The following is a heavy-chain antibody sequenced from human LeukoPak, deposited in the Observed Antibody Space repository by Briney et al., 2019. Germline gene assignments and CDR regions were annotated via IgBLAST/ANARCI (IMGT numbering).Heavy chain of an antibody. D-gene: IGHD3-16*01. V-gene: IGHV1-18*01. Sequence: ASVKVSCKASGYTFTSYGISWVRQAPGQGLEWMGWIGAYNGNTNYAQKLQGRVTMTTDTSTSTAYMELRSLRSDDTAVYYCARDPPAGIVVMFGGDYWGQGTLVTVSS. CDR2: IGAYNGNT. CDR1: GYTFTSYG. J-gene: IGHJ4*02. CDR3: ARDPPAGIVVMFGGDY.